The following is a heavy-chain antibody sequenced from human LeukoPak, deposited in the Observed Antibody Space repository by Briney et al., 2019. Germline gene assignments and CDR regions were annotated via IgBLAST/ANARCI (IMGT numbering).Heavy chain of an antibody. Sequence: HPGGSLRLSCAASGFTFSSYWMHWVRQAPGKGLVWVSCINIDGSSTTYADSVKGRFTISRDNAKNTLYLQMNSLRAEDTAVYYCARGDPGAILLWFGELWGKGTMVTVSS. V-gene: IGHV3-74*01. J-gene: IGHJ3*01. CDR1: GFTFSSYW. CDR2: INIDGSST. D-gene: IGHD3-10*01. CDR3: ARGDPGAILLWFGEL.